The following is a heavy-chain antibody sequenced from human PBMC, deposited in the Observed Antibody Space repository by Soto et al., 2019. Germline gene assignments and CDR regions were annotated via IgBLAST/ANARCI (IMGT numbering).Heavy chain of an antibody. CDR2: ITPFSGGV. D-gene: IGHD1-26*01. V-gene: IGHV1-45*02. CDR3: AGGGAGSGPFTWELPDH. CDR1: GNTFTYRY. Sequence: SVKVSCKALGNTFTYRYLHWVRQAPGQALEWIGWITPFSGGVHYAQKFQERVTITRDRSINTAYMQMSSLRSEDTAMYFCAGGGAGSGPFTWELPDHWGQGTLVTVSS. J-gene: IGHJ4*02.